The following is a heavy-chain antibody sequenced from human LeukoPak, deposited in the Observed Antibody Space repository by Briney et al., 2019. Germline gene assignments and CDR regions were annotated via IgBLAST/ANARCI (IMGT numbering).Heavy chain of an antibody. CDR1: AGSIGIYY. J-gene: IGHJ4*02. CDR2: IHTSGST. V-gene: IGHV4-4*07. D-gene: IGHD5-18*01. CDR3: AASGYNYAPSDY. Sequence: SETLSLTCTVSAGSIGIYYWNWIRQPAGKGLEWIGRIHTSGSTISNPSLKSRVTVSLDTSNNQVSLYLSSVTAADTAIYYCAASGYNYAPSDYWGQGTLVTVSS.